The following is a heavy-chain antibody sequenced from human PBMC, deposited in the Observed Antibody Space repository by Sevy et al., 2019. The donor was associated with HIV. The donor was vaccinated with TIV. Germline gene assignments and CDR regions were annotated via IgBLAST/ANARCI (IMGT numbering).Heavy chain of an antibody. V-gene: IGHV1-69*13. CDR3: AREQGVRGVIQANYFDP. D-gene: IGHD3-10*01. CDR1: GGTFSTYS. CDR2: IIPIFGTA. J-gene: IGHJ5*02. Sequence: ASVKVSCKSSGGTFSTYSINWVRQAPGQGIEWMGMIIPIFGTANYAQRFQGRVTITADESTSTAYMELTSLRSEDTAVYYCAREQGVRGVIQANYFDPLGQGTMVTVSS.